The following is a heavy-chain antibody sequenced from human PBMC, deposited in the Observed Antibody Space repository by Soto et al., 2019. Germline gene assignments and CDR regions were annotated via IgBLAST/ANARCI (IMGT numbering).Heavy chain of an antibody. Sequence: GGSLRLSCAASGFTFGSYGMHWVRQAPGKGLEWVAVISYDGSNKYYADSVKGRFTISRDNSKNTLYLQMNSLRAEDTAVYYSATVPAAHNYYGMDVWGQGTTVTVSS. CDR2: ISYDGSNK. J-gene: IGHJ6*02. CDR3: ATVPAAHNYYGMDV. V-gene: IGHV3-30*03. CDR1: GFTFGSYG. D-gene: IGHD2-2*01.